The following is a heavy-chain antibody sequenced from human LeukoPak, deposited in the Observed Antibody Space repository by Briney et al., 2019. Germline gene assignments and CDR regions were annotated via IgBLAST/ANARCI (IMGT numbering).Heavy chain of an antibody. D-gene: IGHD4-17*01. CDR1: GFTFSSSG. V-gene: IGHV3-30*03. J-gene: IGHJ4*02. CDR3: ARDKDAYGFDY. CDR2: ISNDGSNK. Sequence: GGSLRLSYAASGFTFSSSGMHWVRQAPGKGLEWVADISNDGSNKYYADSVNGRLTLARDNSTNTLYLQMNSLRAEDTAVNYCARDKDAYGFDYWGQGTLGTVSS.